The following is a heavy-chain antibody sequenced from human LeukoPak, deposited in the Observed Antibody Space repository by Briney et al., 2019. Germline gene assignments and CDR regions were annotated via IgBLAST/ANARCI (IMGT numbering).Heavy chain of an antibody. CDR2: IRYDGSDK. CDR3: AKDLKVDTTLDY. J-gene: IGHJ4*02. D-gene: IGHD1-1*01. CDR1: GFTFSNYG. Sequence: PGGSLRLSCAASGFTFSNYGMHWVRQAPGKGLEWVAFIRYDGSDKYYADSVKGRFTISRDNSKNTLYLQMNSLRPEYTAVYYCAKDLKVDTTLDYWGQGTLVTVSS. V-gene: IGHV3-30*02.